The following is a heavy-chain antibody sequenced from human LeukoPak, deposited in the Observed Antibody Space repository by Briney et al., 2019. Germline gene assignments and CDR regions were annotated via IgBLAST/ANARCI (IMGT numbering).Heavy chain of an antibody. J-gene: IGHJ4*02. CDR2: INPNSGGT. V-gene: IGHV1-2*02. CDR1: GYTFTGYY. CDR3: ARDYSSGYYYSWGGKSVLYVY. Sequence: SSVKVSCKASGYTFTGYYMHWVRQAPGQGLEWMGWINPNSGGTNCAQKFQGRVTMTRDTSISTAYMELSRLRSDDTAVYYCARDYSSGYYYSWGGKSVLYVYWGQGTLVTVSS. D-gene: IGHD3-22*01.